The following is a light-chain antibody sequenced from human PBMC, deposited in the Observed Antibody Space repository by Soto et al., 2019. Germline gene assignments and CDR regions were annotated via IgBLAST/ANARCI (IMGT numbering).Light chain of an antibody. CDR2: GAS. Sequence: ENVLTQSPGTLSLSPGERATLSCRASQSVSSGYLAWYQQKPGQAPSLLIYGASSRATGIPDRFSGSGSGTDFTLTISRLEPEDFAVYYCQQFVSSPPMFTFGQGTKLEIK. J-gene: IGKJ2*01. CDR3: QQFVSSPPMFT. CDR1: QSVSSGY. V-gene: IGKV3-20*01.